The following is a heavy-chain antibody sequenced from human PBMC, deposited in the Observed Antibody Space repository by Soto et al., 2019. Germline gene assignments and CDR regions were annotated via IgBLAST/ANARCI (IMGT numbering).Heavy chain of an antibody. V-gene: IGHV1-18*01. J-gene: IGHJ3*01. CDR3: ARLLTEGATFREDAFDL. CDR2: ISTFNGKT. CDR1: RYTFTSHG. Sequence: QIQLVQSGGDVKTPGASVKVSCTTSRYTFTSHGIAWVRQAPGQGLEWMGWISTFNGKTDYAQKLQGRVTMTADTITSTVHMELRSLRSDDTAVYYCARLLTEGATFREDAFDLWGPGTKGTVSS. D-gene: IGHD1-26*01.